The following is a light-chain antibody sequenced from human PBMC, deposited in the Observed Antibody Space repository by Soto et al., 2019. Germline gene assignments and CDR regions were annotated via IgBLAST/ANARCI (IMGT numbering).Light chain of an antibody. J-gene: IGKJ1*01. CDR1: QSVSNNY. V-gene: IGKV3-20*01. CDR2: GAS. Sequence: EIVLTQSPGTLSLSPGERATLSCRASQSVSNNYLGWYQQKPGQAPRLLVYGASRRATGIPDRFSGSGSGTDLPLTITGLEAEDFEVYYCQQYGNSLPWTFGQGTKVEIK. CDR3: QQYGNSLPWT.